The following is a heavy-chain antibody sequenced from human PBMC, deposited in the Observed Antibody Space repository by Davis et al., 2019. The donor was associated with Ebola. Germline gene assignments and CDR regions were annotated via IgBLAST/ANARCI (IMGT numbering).Heavy chain of an antibody. Sequence: ASVKVSCKASGYTFTDYYMHWVRQAPGQGLEWMGRINPNSGGTNYAQKFQDRATMTRDRSTSTVYMELSRLRSDDTAVYYCARGGQPVGVHYWGQGTLVTVSS. D-gene: IGHD1-14*01. V-gene: IGHV1-2*06. CDR3: ARGGQPVGVHY. CDR2: INPNSGGT. CDR1: GYTFTDYY. J-gene: IGHJ4*02.